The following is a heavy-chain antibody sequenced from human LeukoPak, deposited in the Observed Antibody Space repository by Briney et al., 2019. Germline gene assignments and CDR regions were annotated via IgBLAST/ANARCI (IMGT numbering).Heavy chain of an antibody. Sequence: GGSLRLSCVASGFTFSSYEMNWVRQAPGKGLEWVSYISSSGSTIYYADSVKGRFTISRDNTKNSLYLQMNRLRAEDTAVYYCAKLDDQGRGDWRLRLGELSLAFDYWGQGTLVTVSS. J-gene: IGHJ4*02. V-gene: IGHV3-48*03. CDR3: AKLDDQGRGDWRLRLGELSLAFDY. CDR1: GFTFSSYE. D-gene: IGHD3-16*02. CDR2: ISSSGSTI.